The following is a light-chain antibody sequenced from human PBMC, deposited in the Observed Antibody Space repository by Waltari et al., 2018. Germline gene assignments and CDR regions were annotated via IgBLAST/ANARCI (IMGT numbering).Light chain of an antibody. CDR1: SSDVGGYNY. CDR2: DVP. J-gene: IGLJ1*01. V-gene: IGLV2-11*01. CDR3: GSYAGSYNFV. Sequence: QSALTQPRSVSGSPGQSVTISCTGTSSDVGGYNYVSWFQQHPGKAPKFMIYDVPKRPSGLPDRVSRSKSGNTASLAISGLQAEDEADYYCGSYAGSYNFVFGSGTTVTVL.